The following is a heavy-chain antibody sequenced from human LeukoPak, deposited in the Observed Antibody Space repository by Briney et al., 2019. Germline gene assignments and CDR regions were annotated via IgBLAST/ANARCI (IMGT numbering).Heavy chain of an antibody. J-gene: IGHJ3*02. Sequence: ASVKVSCKASGFTFSGHYMHWVRQAPGQGLEWMGWINPNSGDTNYAQKFQDRVTMTRDTSISTAYMELSRLRSDDMAVYYCARDGAFDIWGQGTLVIVSS. CDR1: GFTFSGHY. CDR2: INPNSGDT. V-gene: IGHV1-2*02. CDR3: ARDGAFDI.